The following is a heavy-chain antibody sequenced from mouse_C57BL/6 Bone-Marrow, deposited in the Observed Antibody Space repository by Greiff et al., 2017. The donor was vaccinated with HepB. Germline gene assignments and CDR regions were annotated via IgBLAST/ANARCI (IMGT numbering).Heavy chain of an antibody. CDR1: GYTFTDYN. CDR3: ARRNDGYCGGLYAMDY. J-gene: IGHJ4*01. CDR2: INPNNGGT. V-gene: IGHV1-18*01. D-gene: IGHD2-3*01. Sequence: EVQLQQSGPELVKPGASVKIPCKASGYTFTDYNMDWVKQSHGKSLEWIGDINPNNGGTIYNQKFKGKATLTVDKSSSTAYMELRSLTSEDTAVYYCARRNDGYCGGLYAMDYWGQGTSVTVSS.